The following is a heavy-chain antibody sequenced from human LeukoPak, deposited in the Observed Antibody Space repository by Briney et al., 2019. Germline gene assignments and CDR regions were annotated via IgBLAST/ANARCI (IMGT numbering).Heavy chain of an antibody. CDR2: IYSGGST. D-gene: IGHD3-10*01. Sequence: GGSLRLSCAASGFTVSSNYMSWVRQAPGKGLEWVSVIYSGGSTYYADSVKGRFTISRDNSKNTLYLQMNSLRAEDTAVYYCAKEGYYGSGSFPDSWGQGTLVTVSS. CDR1: GFTVSSNY. CDR3: AKEGYYGSGSFPDS. J-gene: IGHJ4*02. V-gene: IGHV3-53*01.